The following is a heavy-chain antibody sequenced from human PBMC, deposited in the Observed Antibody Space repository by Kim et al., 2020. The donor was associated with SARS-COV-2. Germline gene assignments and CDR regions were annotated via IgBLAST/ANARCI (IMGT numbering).Heavy chain of an antibody. Sequence: GSLRLSCAASGFTFSDYYMSWIRQAPGKGLEWVSYISSSGSTIYYADSVKGRFTISRDNAKNSLYLQMNSLRAEDTAVYYCARPYYYDSSGYPPSLPWGQGTLVTVSS. V-gene: IGHV3-11*01. CDR2: ISSSGSTI. CDR1: GFTFSDYY. CDR3: ARPYYYDSSGYPPSLP. D-gene: IGHD3-22*01. J-gene: IGHJ5*02.